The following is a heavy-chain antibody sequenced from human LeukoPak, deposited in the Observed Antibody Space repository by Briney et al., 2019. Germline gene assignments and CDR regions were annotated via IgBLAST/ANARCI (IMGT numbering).Heavy chain of an antibody. Sequence: SETLSLTCAVYGGSFSGYYWSWIRQPPGKGLEWIGEINHSGSTNYNPSLKSRVTISVDTSKNQFSLKLSSVTAADTAVYYCAREIGSSWYAVDAFDIWGQGTMVTVSS. CDR3: AREIGSSWYAVDAFDI. V-gene: IGHV4-34*01. D-gene: IGHD6-13*01. J-gene: IGHJ3*02. CDR1: GGSFSGYY. CDR2: INHSGST.